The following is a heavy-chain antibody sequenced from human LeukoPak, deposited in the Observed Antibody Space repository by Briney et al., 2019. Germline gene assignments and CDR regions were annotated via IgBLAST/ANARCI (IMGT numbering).Heavy chain of an antibody. CDR1: GFTFSSYA. Sequence: GGSLRLSCAASGFTFSSYAMSWVRQAPGKGLEWVSAISGSGGSTYYADSVKGRFTISRDNSKNTLYLQMNSLRAKDTAVYYCAKGKDILTGYYQSQFDYWGQGTLVTVSS. V-gene: IGHV3-23*01. CDR3: AKGKDILTGYYQSQFDY. CDR2: ISGSGGST. D-gene: IGHD3-9*01. J-gene: IGHJ4*02.